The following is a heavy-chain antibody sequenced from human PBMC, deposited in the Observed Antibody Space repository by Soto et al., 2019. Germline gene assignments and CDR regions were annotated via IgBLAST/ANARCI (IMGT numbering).Heavy chain of an antibody. CDR2: IYPTDSDT. D-gene: IGHD1-26*01. J-gene: IGHJ4*02. Sequence: PGESLKISCKASGYTFGHYWIGWVRQMPGRGLEWMGFIYPTDSDTRFSPSFQGQVTISVDKSISTAYLQWSSLEASDTAMYYCARLIVGATLGYFDYWGQGTLVTVYS. CDR1: GYTFGHYW. V-gene: IGHV5-51*01. CDR3: ARLIVGATLGYFDY.